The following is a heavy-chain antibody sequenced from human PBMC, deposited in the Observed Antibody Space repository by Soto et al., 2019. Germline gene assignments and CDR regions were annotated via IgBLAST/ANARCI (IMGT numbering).Heavy chain of an antibody. D-gene: IGHD1-26*01. J-gene: IGHJ4*02. CDR3: ARDAGGQSGNFIFDS. CDR2: MWYHGRDK. V-gene: IGHV3-33*01. CDR1: GFSFSDYV. Sequence: QVRLVESGGGVVQPGRSLRLSCAASGFSFSDYVMHWVRQSSGEGLEWVAVMWYHGRDKFYAESVKGRFTITRDNSKNTLYLQMNRLRAEDTAVYYCARDAGGQSGNFIFDSWGQGALVTVSS.